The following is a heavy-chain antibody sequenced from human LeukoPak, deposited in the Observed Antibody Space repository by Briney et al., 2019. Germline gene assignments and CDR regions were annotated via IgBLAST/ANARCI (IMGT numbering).Heavy chain of an antibody. CDR1: GGSINSGDYY. D-gene: IGHD3-22*01. V-gene: IGHV4-30-4*08. CDR3: AGASYDSSGVH. J-gene: IGHJ4*02. CDR2: VFYGGST. Sequence: SQTLSLTCTVTGGSINSGDYYWSWIRQPPGKGLEWIGYVFYGGSTSYNPSLKSRVTMSVDTSDNRLSLKLSSVTAADTAVYYCAGASYDSSGVHWGQGTLVTVSS.